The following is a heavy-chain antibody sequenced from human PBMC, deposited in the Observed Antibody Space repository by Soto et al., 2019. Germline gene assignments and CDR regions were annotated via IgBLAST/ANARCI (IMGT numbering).Heavy chain of an antibody. J-gene: IGHJ6*02. CDR3: AKDLDYGDNYYHYGMDV. CDR2: ISWNSGSI. V-gene: IGHV3-9*01. CDR1: GFTFDDYG. D-gene: IGHD4-17*01. Sequence: PGGSLRLSCAASGFTFDDYGMHWVRQAPGKGPEWVSGISWNSGSIGYADSVKGRFTISRDNAKNSLYLQMNSLRAEDTALYYCAKDLDYGDNYYHYGMDVWGQGTTVTVSS.